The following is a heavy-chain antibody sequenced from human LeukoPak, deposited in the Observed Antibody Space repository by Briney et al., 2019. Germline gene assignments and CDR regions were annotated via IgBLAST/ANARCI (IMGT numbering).Heavy chain of an antibody. D-gene: IGHD5-24*01. CDR1: GFTFSSYA. CDR3: ARVEMATISVGYFDY. J-gene: IGHJ4*02. CDR2: ISYDGSNK. Sequence: PGGSLRLSCAASGFTFSSYAMHWVRQAPGKGLEWVAVISYDGSNKYYADSVKGRFTISRGNSKNTLYLQMNSLRAEGTAVYYCARVEMATISVGYFDYWGQGTLVTVSS. V-gene: IGHV3-30-3*01.